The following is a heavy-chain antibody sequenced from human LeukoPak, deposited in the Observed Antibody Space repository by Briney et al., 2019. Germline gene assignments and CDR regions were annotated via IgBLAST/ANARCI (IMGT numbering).Heavy chain of an antibody. J-gene: IGHJ6*02. D-gene: IGHD3-10*01. V-gene: IGHV3-21*01. CDR1: GFTFSRYS. Sequence: GGSLRLSCAGSGFTFSRYSMNWVRQAPGKGLEWVSSISTSSSYIYYGDSVKGRFTTSRDNARNSLFLEMNSLRVEDTAVYYCARAMDNFYYYGMDVWGQGTTVTVSS. CDR3: ARAMDNFYYYGMDV. CDR2: ISTSSSYI.